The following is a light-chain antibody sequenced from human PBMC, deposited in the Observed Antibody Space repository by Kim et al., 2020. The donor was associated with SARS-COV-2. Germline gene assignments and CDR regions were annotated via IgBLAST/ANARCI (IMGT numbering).Light chain of an antibody. Sequence: VSPGDRVPVSCQASQNIGNSLAWFQQKRGPVPTLLIYGASARATGIPPNFSGSGSGTEFTLTISGLQSEDFAVYYCHQYNDWPNSFGQGTKLEI. CDR3: HQYNDWPNS. CDR2: GAS. CDR1: QNIGNS. J-gene: IGKJ2*03. V-gene: IGKV3-15*01.